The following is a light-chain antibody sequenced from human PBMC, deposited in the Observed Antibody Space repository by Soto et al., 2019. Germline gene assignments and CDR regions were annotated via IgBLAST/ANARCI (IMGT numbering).Light chain of an antibody. CDR2: AAS. Sequence: DIQMTQSPSSLSASVGDRVTITCRVSQSISSYLNWYQQKPGKAPKLLIYAASSLQSGVPSRFSGSGSGTDFTLTISSLQPEDFATYYCQQRYSTPYTFGQGTKLEIK. J-gene: IGKJ2*01. CDR3: QQRYSTPYT. CDR1: QSISSY. V-gene: IGKV1-39*01.